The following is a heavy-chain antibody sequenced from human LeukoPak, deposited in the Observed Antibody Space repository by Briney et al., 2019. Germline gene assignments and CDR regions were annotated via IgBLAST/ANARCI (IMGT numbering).Heavy chain of an antibody. V-gene: IGHV4-34*01. CDR1: GGSFSGYY. J-gene: IGHJ6*04. CDR3: ARGPLPYCSSTSCYLGGYYYYGMDV. CDR2: INHSGST. Sequence: SETLSLTCAVYGGSFSGYYWSWIRQPPGKGLEWIGEINHSGSTNYNPSLKSRVTISVDTSMNQFSLKLSSVTAADTAVYYCARGPLPYCSSTSCYLGGYYYYGMDVWGKGTTVTVSS. D-gene: IGHD2-2*01.